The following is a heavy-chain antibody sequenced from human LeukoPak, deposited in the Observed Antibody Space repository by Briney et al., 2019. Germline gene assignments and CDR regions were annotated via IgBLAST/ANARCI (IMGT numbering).Heavy chain of an antibody. J-gene: IGHJ1*01. D-gene: IGHD2-15*01. Sequence: SETLSLTCAVYGGSFSGYYWSWIRQPPGKGLEWIGYIYYSGSTNYNPSLKSRVTISVDTSKNQFSLKLSSVTAADTAVYYCARDGEYCSGGSCYSEYFQHWGQGTLVTVSS. CDR1: GGSFSGYY. CDR2: IYYSGST. CDR3: ARDGEYCSGGSCYSEYFQH. V-gene: IGHV4-59*01.